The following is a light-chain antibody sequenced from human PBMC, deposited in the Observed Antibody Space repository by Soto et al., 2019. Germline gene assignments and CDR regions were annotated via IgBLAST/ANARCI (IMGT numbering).Light chain of an antibody. J-gene: IGKJ4*01. CDR2: DAS. Sequence: EIVLTQSPATLSWSPGNIATLSCRARQSVSGYLAWYQQKPGQAPRLLIYDASNRATGIPARFSGSGSGTDFTLTITSLEPEDFAVYYCQQRSNWPSTFGGGTKVEI. CDR3: QQRSNWPST. CDR1: QSVSGY. V-gene: IGKV3-11*01.